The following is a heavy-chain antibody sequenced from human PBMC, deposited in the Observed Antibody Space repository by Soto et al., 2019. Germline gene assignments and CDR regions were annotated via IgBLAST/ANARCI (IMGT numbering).Heavy chain of an antibody. D-gene: IGHD4-4*01. V-gene: IGHV3-30*18. CDR1: GFTFSSYG. J-gene: IGHJ6*02. CDR3: AKENAEGYSKKGIENYYYYYGMDV. CDR2: ISYDGSNK. Sequence: HPGGSLRLSCAASGFTFSSYGMHWVRQAPGKGLEWVAVISYDGSNKYYADSVKGRFTISRDNSKNTLYLQMNSLRAEDTAVYYCAKENAEGYSKKGIENYYYYYGMDVWGQGTTVTVSS.